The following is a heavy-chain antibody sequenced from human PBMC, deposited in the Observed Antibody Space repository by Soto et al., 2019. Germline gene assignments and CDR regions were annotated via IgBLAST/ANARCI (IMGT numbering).Heavy chain of an antibody. CDR2: LNVAGTI. D-gene: IGHD6-13*01. CDR1: GASISSFN. J-gene: IGHJ2*01. Sequence: SETLSLTCSVSGASISSFNWNWVRQPAGKGPEWVGRLNVAGTINYNPSLKSRITMSMDTSKNQISLHLRSVTAADTAIYYCARDRGEYTSSWFWYFSHWGHGTLVTAPQ. V-gene: IGHV4-4*07. CDR3: ARDRGEYTSSWFWYFSH.